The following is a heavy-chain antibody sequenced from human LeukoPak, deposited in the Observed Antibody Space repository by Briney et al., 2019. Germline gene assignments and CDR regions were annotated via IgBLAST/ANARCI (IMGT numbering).Heavy chain of an antibody. J-gene: IGHJ4*02. CDR3: ARDVSGWPPAPHFDY. V-gene: IGHV4-59*01. CDR1: GGSIISYN. D-gene: IGHD6-19*01. Sequence: PSETLSLTCTVSGGSIISYNWSWIRQPPGKGLEWIGYIYYSGSTNYNPSLKSRVTISVDTSKNQFSLKLSSVTAADTAVYYCARDVSGWPPAPHFDYWGQGTLVTVSS. CDR2: IYYSGST.